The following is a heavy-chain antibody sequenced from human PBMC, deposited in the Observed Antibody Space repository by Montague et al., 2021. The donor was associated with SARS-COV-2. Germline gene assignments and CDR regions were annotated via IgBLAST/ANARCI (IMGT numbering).Heavy chain of an antibody. CDR2: IYYRSKWYN. CDR1: GDSVSSNIAT. D-gene: IGHD2-2*01. CDR3: ARIPVGSKYYFDF. V-gene: IGHV6-1*01. J-gene: IGHJ4*02. Sequence: CALSGDSVSSNIATWNWIRQSPSRGLEWLGRIYYRSKWYNDYAESVKSRITIDPDTSKHQFSLHLNSVTPEDTAVYYCARIPVGSKYYFDFWGQGTLVTVFS.